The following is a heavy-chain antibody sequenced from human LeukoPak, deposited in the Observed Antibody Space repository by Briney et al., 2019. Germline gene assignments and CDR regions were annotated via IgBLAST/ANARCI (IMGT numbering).Heavy chain of an antibody. CDR3: ARGFPPRRNYDSSGYYSYYFDH. V-gene: IGHV1-18*01. Sequence: ASVKVSCKASGYTFTSYGISWVRQAPGQGLEWMGWISAYNSNTNYAQKKLQGRVTMTTDTSTSTAYMELRSLRSDDTAVYYCARGFPPRRNYDSSGYYSYYFDHWGQGTLVTVSS. D-gene: IGHD3-22*01. CDR2: ISAYNSNT. CDR1: GYTFTSYG. J-gene: IGHJ4*02.